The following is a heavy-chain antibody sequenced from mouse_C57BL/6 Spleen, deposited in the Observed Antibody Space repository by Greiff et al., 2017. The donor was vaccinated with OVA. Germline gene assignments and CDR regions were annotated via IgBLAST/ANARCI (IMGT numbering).Heavy chain of an antibody. J-gene: IGHJ4*01. CDR1: GFSLTSYA. CDR2: IWTGGGT. V-gene: IGHV2-9-1*01. CDR3: DRNYYRNDGAMDY. Sequence: VQGVESGPGLVAPSQSLSITCTVSGFSLTSYAISWVRQPPGKGLEWLGVIWTGGGTNYNSALKSRLSISKDNSKSQVFLKMNSLQTDDTARYYGDRNYYRNDGAMDYGGKGTSGTVAA. D-gene: IGHD2-14*01.